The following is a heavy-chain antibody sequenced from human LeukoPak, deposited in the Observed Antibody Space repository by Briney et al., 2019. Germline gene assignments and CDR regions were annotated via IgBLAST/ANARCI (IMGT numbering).Heavy chain of an antibody. J-gene: IGHJ4*02. D-gene: IGHD2-15*01. V-gene: IGHV3-23*01. Sequence: GGSLRLSCAVSGSTLTEHAWSWVRQAPGEGLDWVSGIIDVGGTYYADSVKGRFTISRDSSKNTLYLQMNNLRAEDTATYYCAKDYCRGGNCPLPFFDSWGQGTLVTVSS. CDR1: GSTLTEHA. CDR2: IIDVGGT. CDR3: AKDYCRGGNCPLPFFDS.